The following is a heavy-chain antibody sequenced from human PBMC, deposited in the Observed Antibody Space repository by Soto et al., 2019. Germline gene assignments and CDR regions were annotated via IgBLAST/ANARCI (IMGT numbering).Heavy chain of an antibody. CDR1: GGTFSSYA. CDR2: IIPIFGTA. CDR3: AGPPELTRIYYYYGMDV. D-gene: IGHD1-7*01. Sequence: QVQLVQSGAEVKKPGSSVKVSCKASGGTFSSYAISWVRQAPGQGLEWMGGIIPIFGTATYAQKFQGRVTIPADESTSTAYMELSSLRSEDTAVYYCAGPPELTRIYYYYGMDVWGQGTTVTVSS. V-gene: IGHV1-69*12. J-gene: IGHJ6*02.